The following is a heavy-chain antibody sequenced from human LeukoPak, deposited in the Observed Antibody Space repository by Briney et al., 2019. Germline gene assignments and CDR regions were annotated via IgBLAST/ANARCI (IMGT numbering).Heavy chain of an antibody. J-gene: IGHJ4*02. Sequence: SGGSLRLSCAASGFTFSSYSMNWVRQAPGKGLEWVSSISSSSYIYYADSVKGRFTISRDNAKNSLYLQMNSLRAEDTAVYYCARDGPLTYYYDSSGYQVDYWGQGTLVTVSS. CDR1: GFTFSSYS. CDR2: ISSSSYI. D-gene: IGHD3-22*01. CDR3: ARDGPLTYYYDSSGYQVDY. V-gene: IGHV3-21*01.